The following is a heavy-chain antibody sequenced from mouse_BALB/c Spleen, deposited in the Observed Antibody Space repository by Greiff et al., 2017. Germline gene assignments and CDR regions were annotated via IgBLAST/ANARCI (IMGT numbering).Heavy chain of an antibody. CDR2: ISDGGSYT. CDR3: ESAIRGNDGGYARDY. V-gene: IGHV5-4*02. CDR1: GFTFSDYY. Sequence: EVQVVESGGGLVKPGGSLKLSCAASGFTFSDYYMYWVRQTPEQRLEWVATISDGGSYTYYPDSVKGRFTISRDKAKNNLYLQMSSLKSEDTAMYSCESAIRGNDGGYARDYWGQGTSGTVSS. D-gene: IGHD2-1*01. J-gene: IGHJ4*01.